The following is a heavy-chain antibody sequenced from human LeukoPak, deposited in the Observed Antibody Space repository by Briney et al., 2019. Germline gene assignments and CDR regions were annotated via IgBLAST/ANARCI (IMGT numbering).Heavy chain of an antibody. CDR3: ARGPYGDYVDALDY. Sequence: PGRSLRLSCAASGFTFSSYAMHWVRQAPGKGLEWVAVISYDGSNKYYADSVKGRFTISRDNAKNSLYLQMNSLRAEDTAVYYCARGPYGDYVDALDYWGQGTLVTVSS. D-gene: IGHD4-17*01. V-gene: IGHV3-30-3*01. J-gene: IGHJ4*02. CDR1: GFTFSSYA. CDR2: ISYDGSNK.